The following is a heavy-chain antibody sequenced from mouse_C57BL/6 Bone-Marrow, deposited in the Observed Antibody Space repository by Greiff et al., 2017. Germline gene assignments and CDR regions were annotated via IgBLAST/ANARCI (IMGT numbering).Heavy chain of an antibody. CDR3: ARGGRRYFDV. CDR2: IYPSDSET. J-gene: IGHJ1*03. D-gene: IGHD1-1*01. CDR1: GSTFTSFW. V-gene: IGHV1-61*01. Sequence: VQLQQPGAELVRPGSSVKLSCKASGSTFTSFWMDWVKQRPGQGLEWIGNIYPSDSETHYNQKFKDKATLTVDKSSSTAYMQLSSLTSEDSAVYCWARGGRRYFDVWGTGTTVTVSS.